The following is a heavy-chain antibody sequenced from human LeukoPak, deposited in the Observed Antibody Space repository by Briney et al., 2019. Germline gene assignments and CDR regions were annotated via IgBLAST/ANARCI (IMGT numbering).Heavy chain of an antibody. D-gene: IGHD3-16*01. Sequence: PGGSLRLSCAASGFTFGNYDMHWVRQAPGKGLEWLASIRYDGRNKDHADPVRGRFTVSRDNSKSTLSLQMNSLRPEDTALYYCVTLAGDGFDFWGQGQMVTVSS. V-gene: IGHV3-30*02. CDR3: VTLAGDGFDF. J-gene: IGHJ3*01. CDR2: IRYDGRNK. CDR1: GFTFGNYD.